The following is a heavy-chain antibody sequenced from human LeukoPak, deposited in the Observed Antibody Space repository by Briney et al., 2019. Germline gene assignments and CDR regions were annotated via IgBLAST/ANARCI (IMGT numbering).Heavy chain of an antibody. CDR2: IWDDGSNK. D-gene: IGHD2-15*01. CDR3: ARESLALVDF. CDR1: GFTFSSYG. Sequence: GGSLRLSCAASGFTFSSYGIHWVRQAPGKGLEWVAVIWDDGSNKYYADSVRGRFTISRDNSKNTLYLQMDSPRAEDTAVYYCARESLALVDFWGQGTLVTVSS. V-gene: IGHV3-33*01. J-gene: IGHJ4*02.